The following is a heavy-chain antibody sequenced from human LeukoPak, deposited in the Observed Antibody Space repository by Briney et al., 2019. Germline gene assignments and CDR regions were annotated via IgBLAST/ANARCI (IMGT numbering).Heavy chain of an antibody. V-gene: IGHV4-4*07. D-gene: IGHD6-13*01. Sequence: SETLSLTCTVSGVSISSYYWSWLRQPAGKGLEWVGRIYSTGSTNYNPSLKSRVTMSVDTSKNQFSLRLRSVTAADTAVYYCARQIASAGTAGFDFWGQGALVTVSS. J-gene: IGHJ4*02. CDR3: ARQIASAGTAGFDF. CDR2: IYSTGST. CDR1: GVSISSYY.